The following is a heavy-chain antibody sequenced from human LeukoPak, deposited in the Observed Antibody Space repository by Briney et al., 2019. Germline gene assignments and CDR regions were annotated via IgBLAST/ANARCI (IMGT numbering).Heavy chain of an antibody. CDR2: IYYSGST. Sequence: SETLSLTCTVSGGSISSGGYYWSWIRQHPGKGLEWIGYIYYSGSTYYNPSLKSRVTISVDTSKNQFSLKLSSVTAADTAVYYCARGLTMVRGVTPGKYYMDVWAKGPRSPSP. J-gene: IGHJ6*03. V-gene: IGHV4-31*03. CDR1: GGSISSGGYY. D-gene: IGHD3-10*01. CDR3: ARGLTMVRGVTPGKYYMDV.